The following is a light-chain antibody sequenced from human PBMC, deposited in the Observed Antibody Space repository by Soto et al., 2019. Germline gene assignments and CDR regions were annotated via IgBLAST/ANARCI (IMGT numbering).Light chain of an antibody. CDR2: AAS. CDR1: QSVSRK. V-gene: IGKV3-15*01. CDR3: QQYSDWPQT. Sequence: IEMTQSPATLSVSPGEGATLSCRASQSVSRKLACDQQKPGQAPRLLMNAASTRAAGIPTRFRGSGSGTEFTLTIASLQSEDLGVYTCQQYSDWPQTFGQGTKVDIK. J-gene: IGKJ1*01.